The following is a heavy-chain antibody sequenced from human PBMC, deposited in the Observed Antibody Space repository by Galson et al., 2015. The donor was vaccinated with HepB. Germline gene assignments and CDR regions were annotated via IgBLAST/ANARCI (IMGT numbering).Heavy chain of an antibody. Sequence: SLRLSCAASGFRFNNYAMSWVRRAPGKGLEWVSGMSGSGGSTYYVDSVKGRFTISRDNSKNTLWLQMNSLRVEDTAVYYCAKNPYYASIGYYSFDYWGRGTLVTVSS. CDR2: MSGSGGST. J-gene: IGHJ4*02. CDR1: GFRFNNYA. CDR3: AKNPYYASIGYYSFDY. D-gene: IGHD3-22*01. V-gene: IGHV3-23*01.